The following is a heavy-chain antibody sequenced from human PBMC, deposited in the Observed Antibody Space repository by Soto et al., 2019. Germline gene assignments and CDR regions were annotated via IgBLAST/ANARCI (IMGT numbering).Heavy chain of an antibody. CDR3: VREGSSSTHCNTRCAFGI. J-gene: IGHJ3*02. CDR2: ISRSGNTM. CDR1: DHD. Sequence: DHDGSWIIKKQWKGLEWVSYISRSGNTMYYGDYVKGRFTISRDNAENSVFLQMISLRAEDTAVYYCVREGSSSTHCNTRCAFGICGQAPIVSV. V-gene: IGHV3-11*01. D-gene: IGHD2-2*02.